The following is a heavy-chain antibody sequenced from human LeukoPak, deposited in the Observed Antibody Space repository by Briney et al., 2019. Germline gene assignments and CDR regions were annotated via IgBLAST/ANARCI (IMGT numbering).Heavy chain of an antibody. CDR3: AKEGSVTMIVVVSSEYFDY. CDR2: ISGSGGST. V-gene: IGHV3-23*01. J-gene: IGHJ4*02. CDR1: GFTFSSYA. Sequence: GGSLRLSCAASGFTFSSYAMSWVRQAPGKGLDWVSAISGSGGSTYYADSVKGRFTISRDNSKNTLYLQMNRLRAEDTAVYYCAKEGSVTMIVVVSSEYFDYWGQGTLVTVSS. D-gene: IGHD3-22*01.